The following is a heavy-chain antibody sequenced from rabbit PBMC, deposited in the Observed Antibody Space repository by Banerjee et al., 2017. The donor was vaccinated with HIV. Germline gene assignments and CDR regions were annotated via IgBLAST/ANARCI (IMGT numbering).Heavy chain of an antibody. Sequence: QSLEESGGDLVKPGASLTLTCKASGFDLSSSYYMCWVRQAPGKGLEWIACIGIGSSGSTYYATWAKGRFTFSKTSSTTVTLQMTSLTAADTATYFCARADDIHYYPLKFNLWGPGTLVTVS. J-gene: IGHJ4*01. CDR1: GFDLSSSYY. D-gene: IGHD4-1*01. CDR3: ARADDIHYYPLKFNL. V-gene: IGHV1S40*01. CDR2: IGIGSSGST.